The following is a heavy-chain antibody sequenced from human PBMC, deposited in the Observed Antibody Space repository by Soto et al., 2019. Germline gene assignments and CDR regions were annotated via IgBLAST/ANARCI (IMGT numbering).Heavy chain of an antibody. CDR1: GYTFTDYR. V-gene: IGHV1-46*01. J-gene: IGHJ5*02. CDR2: INPSGAST. CDR3: ARPAGRLANWFDP. D-gene: IGHD6-6*01. Sequence: QVQLVQSGAEVKKPGASVKVSCKASGYTFTDYRMIWFRQAPGQGLEWMGIINPSGASTNYAQKFQGRVTLTRDSFTSTVYMELSSLRSEDTAVYYCARPAGRLANWFDPWGQGTLVTV.